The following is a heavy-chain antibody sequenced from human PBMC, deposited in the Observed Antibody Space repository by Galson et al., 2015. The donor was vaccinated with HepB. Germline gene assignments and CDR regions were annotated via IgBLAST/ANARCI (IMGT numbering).Heavy chain of an antibody. CDR1: GSTFINYG. V-gene: IGHV3-33*01. J-gene: IGHJ3*02. CDR3: ARDRWGVAGRGGGFDI. CDR2: IWNDGSKK. Sequence: SLRLSCAASGSTFINYGMHWVRQAPGKGLEWVAVIWNDGSKKYYADSVKGRFTISRDDSKNTLCLQMNSLRAEDTAVYYCARDRWGVAGRGGGFDIWGQGTMVTVSS. D-gene: IGHD6-19*01.